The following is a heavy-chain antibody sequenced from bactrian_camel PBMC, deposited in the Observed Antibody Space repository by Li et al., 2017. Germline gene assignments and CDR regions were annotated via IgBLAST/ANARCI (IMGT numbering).Heavy chain of an antibody. D-gene: IGHD1*01. CDR3: SLGYKRIGP. J-gene: IGHJ4*01. CDR2: ILLRGDDT. Sequence: VQLVESGGGSVQTGGSLALSCVAAKLTYSSNCMGWFRQAPGKEREGVAAILLRGDDTAYADAVKGRFTFSRDNAKNTLFLQLNSLKSEDTARYYCSLGYKRIGPRGQGTQVTVS. CDR1: KLTYSSNC. V-gene: IGHV3S6*01.